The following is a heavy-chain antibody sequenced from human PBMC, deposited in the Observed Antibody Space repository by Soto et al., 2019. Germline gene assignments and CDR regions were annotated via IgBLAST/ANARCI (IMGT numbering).Heavy chain of an antibody. D-gene: IGHD4-4*01. J-gene: IGHJ6*02. CDR2: ISYDGSNK. V-gene: IGHV3-30-3*01. CDR1: GFTFSSYA. Sequence: QVQLVESGGGVVQPGRSLRLSCAASGFTFSSYAMHWVRQAPGKGLEWVAVISYDGSNKYYAVSVKGRFTISRDNSKNTLYLQMNSLRAEDTAVYYCARALARSNYPDSGMDVWGQGTTVAVSS. CDR3: ARALARSNYPDSGMDV.